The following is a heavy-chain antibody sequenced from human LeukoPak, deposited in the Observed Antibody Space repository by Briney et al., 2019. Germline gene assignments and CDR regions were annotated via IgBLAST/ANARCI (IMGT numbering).Heavy chain of an antibody. CDR1: GYTFTSYD. Sequence: ASVKVSCKASGYTFTSYDINWVRQATGQGLEWMGWMNPNSGNTGYAQKFQGRVTITRNTSISIAYMELSSLRSEDTAVYYCARKDCSGGSCYSNWFDPWGQGTLVTVSS. J-gene: IGHJ5*02. CDR2: MNPNSGNT. CDR3: ARKDCSGGSCYSNWFDP. D-gene: IGHD2-15*01. V-gene: IGHV1-8*03.